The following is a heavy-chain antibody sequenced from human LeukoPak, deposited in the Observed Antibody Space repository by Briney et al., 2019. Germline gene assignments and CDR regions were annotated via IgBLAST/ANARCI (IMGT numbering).Heavy chain of an antibody. CDR1: GFPFSSYS. D-gene: IGHD2-2*01. V-gene: IGHV3-21*01. Sequence: GGSLRLSCAASGFPFSSYSMNWVGQGPGKGLEWVSSISSRCSYIYYADSVKGRFTNSRDNAKNLLYLQMNSLRAEDTAVYYCARESVVVPAANYYGMDVWGKGTTVTVSS. J-gene: IGHJ6*04. CDR2: ISSRCSYI. CDR3: ARESVVVPAANYYGMDV.